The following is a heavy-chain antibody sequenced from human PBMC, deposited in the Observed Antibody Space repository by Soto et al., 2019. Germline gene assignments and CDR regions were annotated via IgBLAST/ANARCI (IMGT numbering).Heavy chain of an antibody. Sequence: EVQLVESGGGLVQPGGSLRLSCAASGFTFSSYEMNWVRQAPGKGLEWVSYISSSGSTIYYADSVKGRFTISRDNAKNSLYLQMNSLRAEDTAVYYCARDGELRYFGWSSVFDCWSQGTLVTVSS. D-gene: IGHD3-9*01. J-gene: IGHJ4*02. CDR1: GFTFSSYE. V-gene: IGHV3-48*03. CDR3: ARDGELRYFGWSSVFDC. CDR2: ISSSGSTI.